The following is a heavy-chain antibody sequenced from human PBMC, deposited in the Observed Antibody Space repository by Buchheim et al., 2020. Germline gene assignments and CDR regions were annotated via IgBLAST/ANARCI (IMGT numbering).Heavy chain of an antibody. CDR1: GFSFSSNS. J-gene: IGHJ4*02. Sequence: EVQLVESGGGLVQPGGSLRLSCAASGFSFSSNSMNWVRQAPGKGLEWVSYISSSSTTKYVDSVKGRFTISRDNAKNSLYLQMNSLRAEDTAVYYCARDRDSGYDFGSYFDYWGQGTL. V-gene: IGHV3-48*01. CDR3: ARDRDSGYDFGSYFDY. D-gene: IGHD5-12*01. CDR2: ISSSSTT.